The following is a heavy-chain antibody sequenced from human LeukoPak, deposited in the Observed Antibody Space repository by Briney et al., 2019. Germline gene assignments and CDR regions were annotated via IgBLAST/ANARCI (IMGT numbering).Heavy chain of an antibody. CDR3: AREYIVVVPDGIDV. V-gene: IGHV3-7*01. CDR2: IKQDGSEK. Sequence: GGSLRLSCAASGFTFSSYWMSWVRQAPGKGLEWVANIKQDGSEKYYVDSVKGRFTISRDNAKNSLYLQMNSLRAEDTAVYYCAREYIVVVPDGIDVWGQGTTVTVSS. J-gene: IGHJ6*02. D-gene: IGHD2-2*01. CDR1: GFTFSSYW.